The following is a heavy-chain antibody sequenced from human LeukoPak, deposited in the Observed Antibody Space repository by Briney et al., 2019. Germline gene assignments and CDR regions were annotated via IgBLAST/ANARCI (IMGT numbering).Heavy chain of an antibody. CDR2: IIPIFGTA. J-gene: IGHJ4*02. CDR1: GGTFSSYA. Sequence: SVKVSCKASGGTFSSYAISWVRQAPGQGLEWMGGIIPIFGTANYAQKFQGRVTITTDESTSTAYMELSSLRSEDTAVYYCARNSIRGRYCTTTNCYDPFDGWGQGTLVTVSS. D-gene: IGHD2-2*01. V-gene: IGHV1-69*05. CDR3: ARNSIRGRYCTTTNCYDPFDG.